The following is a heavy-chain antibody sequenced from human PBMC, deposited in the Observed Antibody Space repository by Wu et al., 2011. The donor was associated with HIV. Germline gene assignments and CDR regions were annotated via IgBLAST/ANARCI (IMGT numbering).Heavy chain of an antibody. D-gene: IGHD4/OR15-4a*01. CDR2: IRTYNGET. CDR3: ARDYCANNTCFRHGDVFDV. J-gene: IGHJ3*01. Sequence: QVQLVQSGAEVKKPGASVKVSCKASGYTFTSYGISWVRQAPGQGLEWIGWIRTYNGETNYAQNLQGRVTMTADTSTNTAYMDLKRLTSNDTAMYFCARDYCANNTCFRHGDVFDVWGQGTMVTVSS. CDR1: GYTFTSYG. V-gene: IGHV1-18*01.